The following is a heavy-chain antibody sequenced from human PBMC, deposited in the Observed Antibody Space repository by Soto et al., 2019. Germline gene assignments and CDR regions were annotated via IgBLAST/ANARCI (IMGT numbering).Heavy chain of an antibody. J-gene: IGHJ4*02. D-gene: IGHD6-6*01. CDR1: GASISSYY. V-gene: IGHV4-59*01. Sequence: QVQLQESGPGLVKPSETLSLTCTVSGASISSYYWNWIRQPPGKGLEWIGYVYYSGSANYNPSLKSRVTISVDTSKNQFSLKLSSVTAADTAVYYCARSQYSISPIFHYWGQGTLVTVSS. CDR2: VYYSGSA. CDR3: ARSQYSISPIFHY.